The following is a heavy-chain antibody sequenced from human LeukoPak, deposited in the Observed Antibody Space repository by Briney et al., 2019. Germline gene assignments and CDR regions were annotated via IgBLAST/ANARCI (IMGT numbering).Heavy chain of an antibody. CDR3: AREGFRVPAAHYGMDV. Sequence: ASVKVSCKASGYTFTSYYMHWVRQAPGQGLEWMGIINPSGGSTSYAQKFQGRVTMTRDTSTSTVYMELSSLRSEDTAVYYCAREGFRVPAAHYGMDVWGQGTTVTVSS. CDR1: GYTFTSYY. V-gene: IGHV1-46*01. CDR2: INPSGGST. D-gene: IGHD2-2*01. J-gene: IGHJ6*02.